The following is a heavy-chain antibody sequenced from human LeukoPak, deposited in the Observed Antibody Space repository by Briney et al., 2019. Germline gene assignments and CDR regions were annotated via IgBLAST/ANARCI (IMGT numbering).Heavy chain of an antibody. J-gene: IGHJ3*02. CDR1: GGSISSGGYS. V-gene: IGHV4-30-2*01. D-gene: IGHD1-14*01. Sequence: SATLSLTCAVSGGSISSGGYSWSWIRQPPGKGLEWIGYIYHSGSTYYNPSLKSRVTISVDRSKNQFSLKLSSVTAADTAVYYCARDNNRGSAAFDIWGQGTMVTVSS. CDR3: ARDNNRGSAAFDI. CDR2: IYHSGST.